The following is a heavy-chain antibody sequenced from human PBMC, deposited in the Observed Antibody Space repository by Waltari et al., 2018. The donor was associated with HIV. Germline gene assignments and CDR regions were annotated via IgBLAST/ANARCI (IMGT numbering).Heavy chain of an antibody. CDR1: GASISSRSYY. V-gene: IGHV4-39*01. CDR2: IYYSGTA. D-gene: IGHD3-16*01. Sequence: QLHLQESGPGLAKPSETLSLTCSVSGASISSRSYYWAWIRQPPGKGLEWIGAIYYSGTAYYNPSVKSRVSASLDASKNELSLKLTSVTATDTALYYCARLRFHSLYYFDSWGPGILVTVSS. CDR3: ARLRFHSLYYFDS. J-gene: IGHJ4*02.